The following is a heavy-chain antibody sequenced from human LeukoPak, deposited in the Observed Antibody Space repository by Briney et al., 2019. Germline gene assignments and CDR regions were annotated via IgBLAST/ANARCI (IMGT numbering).Heavy chain of an antibody. CDR1: GFTFSNYA. V-gene: IGHV3-64D*06. CDR3: VKDLRGSEWLLLGDAFDI. D-gene: IGHD3-22*01. J-gene: IGHJ3*02. CDR2: ISSNGGST. Sequence: GGSLRLSCAASGFTFSNYAMSWVRQAPGKGLEYVSAISSNGGSTYYADSVKGRFTISRDNSKNTLYLQMSSLRAEDTAVYYCVKDLRGSEWLLLGDAFDIWGQGTMVTVSS.